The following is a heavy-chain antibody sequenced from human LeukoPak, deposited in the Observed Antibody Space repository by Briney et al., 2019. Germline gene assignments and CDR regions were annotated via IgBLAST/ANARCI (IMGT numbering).Heavy chain of an antibody. D-gene: IGHD3-3*01. CDR2: IYYSGST. CDR3: ATSPKYDFWSGTSLYMDV. Sequence: TSETLSLTCTVSGGSISSYYWSWIRQPPGKGLEWIGYIYYSGSTNYNPSLKSRVTISVDTSKNQFSLKLSSVTAADTAVYYCATSPKYDFWSGTSLYMDVWGKGATITVSS. J-gene: IGHJ6*03. V-gene: IGHV4-59*01. CDR1: GGSISSYY.